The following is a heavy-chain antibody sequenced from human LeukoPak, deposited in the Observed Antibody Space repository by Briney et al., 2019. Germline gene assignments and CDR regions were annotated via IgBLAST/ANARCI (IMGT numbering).Heavy chain of an antibody. CDR1: GFTFSNAW. CDR3: TTGQYVLDY. J-gene: IGHJ4*02. Sequence: RGSLRHSSAASGFTFSNAWISWVRQAPGKGLEWVGRIKSKTDGGTTDYAAPVKGRFTISRDDSKNTLYLQMNSLKTEDTAVYYCTTGQYVLDYWGQGTLVTVSS. CDR2: IKSKTDGGTT. V-gene: IGHV3-15*01. D-gene: IGHD2-2*01.